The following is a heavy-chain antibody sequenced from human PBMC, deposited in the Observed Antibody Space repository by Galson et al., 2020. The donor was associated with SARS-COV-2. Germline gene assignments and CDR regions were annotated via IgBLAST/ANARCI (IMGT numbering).Heavy chain of an antibody. CDR1: GGSISSGGYY. CDR2: IYYSGST. D-gene: IGHD6-13*01. CDR3: ASEGSGRYSSSWDAFDI. Sequence: ASETLSLTCTVSGGSISSGGYYWSWIRQHPGKGLEWIGYIYYSGSTYYNPSLKSRVTISVDTSKNQFSLKLSSVTAADTAVYYCASEGSGRYSSSWDAFDIWGQGTMVTVSS. V-gene: IGHV4-31*03. J-gene: IGHJ3*02.